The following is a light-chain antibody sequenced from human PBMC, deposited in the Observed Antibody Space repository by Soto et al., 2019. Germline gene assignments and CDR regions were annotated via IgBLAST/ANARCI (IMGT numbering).Light chain of an antibody. CDR3: QLYGTSPKP. Sequence: DIVLTQSPGTLSLSPGERATLSCRASQTVSSNYLAWYQQKPGQAPRLLIYAASTRDTGIPDRFSGSGSGTDFTLSISRLEPEDFAVYYCQLYGTSPKPFGQGTKVEIK. CDR2: AAS. CDR1: QTVSSNY. J-gene: IGKJ1*01. V-gene: IGKV3-20*01.